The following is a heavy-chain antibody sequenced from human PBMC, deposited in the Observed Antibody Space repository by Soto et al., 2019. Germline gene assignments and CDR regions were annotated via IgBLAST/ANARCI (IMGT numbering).Heavy chain of an antibody. CDR1: GFTFSSYA. D-gene: IGHD2-15*01. CDR2: ISGSGSST. Sequence: GGSLRLSCAASGFTFSSYAMTWVRQAPGKGLEWVSAISGSGSSTYYADSLKGRFTISRDNSKNTLYLQMSSLRAEDTALYYCAKDLGYCSGGSCLRFDYWGQGTLVTVSS. CDR3: AKDLGYCSGGSCLRFDY. V-gene: IGHV3-23*01. J-gene: IGHJ4*02.